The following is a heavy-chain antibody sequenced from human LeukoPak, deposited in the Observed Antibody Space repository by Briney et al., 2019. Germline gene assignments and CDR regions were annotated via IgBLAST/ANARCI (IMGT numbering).Heavy chain of an antibody. D-gene: IGHD6-19*01. CDR2: ISGSGGST. Sequence: GGSLRLSCVASEFTFSNYAMSWVRQAPGKGLEWVSAISGSGGSTYYADSVKGRFTISRDNSKNTLYLQMNSLRPEDTAIYSCAKDVFRRGSVAGWFDLWGQGTLVTVSS. CDR1: EFTFSNYA. J-gene: IGHJ5*02. CDR3: AKDVFRRGSVAGWFDL. V-gene: IGHV3-23*01.